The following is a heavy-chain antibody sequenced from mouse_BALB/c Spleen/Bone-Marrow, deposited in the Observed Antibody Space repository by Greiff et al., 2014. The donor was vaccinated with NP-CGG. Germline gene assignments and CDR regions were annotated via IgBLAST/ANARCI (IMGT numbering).Heavy chain of an antibody. J-gene: IGHJ3*01. Sequence: EVMLVESGGGLVKPGGSLKLSCAASGSTFSDYYMYWVRQTPEKRLEWVAIISDGGSYTFYPDSVKGRFTISRDNAKNSLYLQMSSLKSEDTAMYYCARDGDYSYAWFVYWGQGTLVTVSA. CDR1: GSTFSDYY. V-gene: IGHV5-4*02. CDR2: ISDGGSYT. CDR3: ARDGDYSYAWFVY. D-gene: IGHD2-12*01.